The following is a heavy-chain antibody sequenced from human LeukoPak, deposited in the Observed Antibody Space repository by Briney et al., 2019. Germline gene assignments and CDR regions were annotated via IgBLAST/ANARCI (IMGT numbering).Heavy chain of an antibody. CDR2: MNPNSGNT. V-gene: IGHV1-8*01. CDR1: GYTFTSYD. CDR3: ARGKDTAINYYYYYYMDV. D-gene: IGHD5-18*01. Sequence: ASVKVSCKASGYTFTSYDINWVRQATGQGLEWMGWMNPNSGNTGYAQKFQGRVTMTRNTSISTAYMELSSLRSEDTAMYYCARGKDTAINYYYYYYMDVWGKGTTVTVSS. J-gene: IGHJ6*03.